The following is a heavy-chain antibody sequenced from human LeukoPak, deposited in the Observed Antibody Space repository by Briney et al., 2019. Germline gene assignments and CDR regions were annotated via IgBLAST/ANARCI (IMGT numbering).Heavy chain of an antibody. D-gene: IGHD2-15*01. CDR3: ARRSHCSGGSCPNWFDP. J-gene: IGHJ5*02. Sequence: GESLKISCKGSGYSFTSYWIGWVRQLPGKGLEWMGIIYPGDSDTRYSPSFQGQVTISADKSISTAYLQWSSLKASDTAMYHCARRSHCSGGSCPNWFDPWGQGTLVTVSS. CDR2: IYPGDSDT. CDR1: GYSFTSYW. V-gene: IGHV5-51*01.